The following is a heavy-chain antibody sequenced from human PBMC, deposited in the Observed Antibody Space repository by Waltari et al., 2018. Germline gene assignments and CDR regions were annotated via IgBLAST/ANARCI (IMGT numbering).Heavy chain of an antibody. Sequence: QVQLQESGPGLVKPSETLSLTCAVSGYSISSGYYWGWIRQPPGKGLEWIGSIYHSGSTYYNPSLKSRVTISVDTSKNQFSLKLSSVTAADTAVYYCARQDPEYDAFDIWGQGTMVTVSS. CDR3: ARQDPEYDAFDI. V-gene: IGHV4-38-2*01. J-gene: IGHJ3*02. CDR2: IYHSGST. CDR1: GYSISSGYY.